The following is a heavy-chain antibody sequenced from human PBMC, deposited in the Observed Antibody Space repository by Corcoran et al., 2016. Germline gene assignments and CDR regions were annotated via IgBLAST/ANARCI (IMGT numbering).Heavy chain of an antibody. J-gene: IGHJ3*02. CDR1: GGSISSVSHY. CDR3: ARLGYYSDSSFAAAFDI. Sequence: QLQLQESGPGPVKPSETLSLTCTVSGGSISSVSHYWGWIRQPPGKGLEWIGSIYHTGSTYQNPSHKSRVTISVDTSKNQFSLKLSSATAADTAVYHCARLGYYSDSSFAAAFDIWGQGTMVTVSS. CDR2: IYHTGST. V-gene: IGHV4-39*01. D-gene: IGHD3-22*01.